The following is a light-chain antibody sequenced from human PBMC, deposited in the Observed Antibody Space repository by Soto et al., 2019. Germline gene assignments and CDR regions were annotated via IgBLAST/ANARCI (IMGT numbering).Light chain of an antibody. CDR3: CSYALSVSHVV. CDR2: EGT. J-gene: IGLJ3*02. CDR1: SSNVGVYNL. V-gene: IGLV2-23*01. Sequence: QSVLTQPAFVSGSPGQSITISCAGASSNVGVYNLVSWYRQHPDNAPHLLIYEGTKRPSGVSDRFTATKSGNTASLTISGLQAEDEGDYYCSYALSVSHVVVGGGTKLTV.